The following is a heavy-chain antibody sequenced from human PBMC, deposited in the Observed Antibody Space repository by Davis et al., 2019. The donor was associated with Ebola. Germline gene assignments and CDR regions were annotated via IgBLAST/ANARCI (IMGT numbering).Heavy chain of an antibody. CDR1: GGSMSSYS. CDR3: ARSQTTVVTGWFDP. V-gene: IGHV4-30-2*01. CDR2: IYHSGST. Sequence: SETLSLTCTVSGGSMSSYSWSWIRQPPGKGLEWIGYIYHSGSTYYNPSLKSRVTISVDRSKNQFSLKLSSVTAADTAVYYCARSQTTVVTGWFDPWGQGTLVTVSS. J-gene: IGHJ5*02. D-gene: IGHD4-23*01.